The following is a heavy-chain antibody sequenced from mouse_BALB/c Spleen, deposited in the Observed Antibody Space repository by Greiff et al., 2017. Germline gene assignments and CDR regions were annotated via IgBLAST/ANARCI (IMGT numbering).Heavy chain of an antibody. CDR2: IDPANGNT. D-gene: IGHD2-2*01. J-gene: IGHJ4*01. Sequence: EVQLQQSGAELVKPGASVKLSCTASGFNIKDTYMHWVKQRPEQGLEWIGRIDPANGNTKYDPKFQGKATITADTSSNTAYLQLSSLTSEDTAVYYCAYGYDVYAMDYWGQGTSVTVSS. CDR1: GFNIKDTY. CDR3: AYGYDVYAMDY. V-gene: IGHV14-3*02.